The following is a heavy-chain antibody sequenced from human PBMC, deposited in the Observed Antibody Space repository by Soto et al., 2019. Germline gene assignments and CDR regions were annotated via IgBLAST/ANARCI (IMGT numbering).Heavy chain of an antibody. CDR1: GYTFTSYG. V-gene: IGHV1-18*01. Sequence: ASVKVSCKASGYTFTSYGISWVRQAPGQGLEWMGWISAYNGNTNYAQKLQGRVTMTTDTSTSTAYMELRSLRSDDTAVYYCARAGVNHIVGATSAYWGQGTLVTVSS. D-gene: IGHD1-26*01. CDR2: ISAYNGNT. CDR3: ARAGVNHIVGATSAY. J-gene: IGHJ4*02.